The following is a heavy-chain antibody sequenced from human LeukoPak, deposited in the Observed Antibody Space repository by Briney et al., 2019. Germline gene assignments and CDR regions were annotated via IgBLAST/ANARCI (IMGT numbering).Heavy chain of an antibody. CDR1: GYPFPSYG. Sequence: GASVKVSFKASGYPFPSYGISWVRQAPGQGLEWMGWINVYNDNTDYAQNLQGRVTLTTDTSTSTAYMELRSLRSEDTGVYYCARGDIVATIPVDYWGQGTLVTVSS. CDR3: ARGDIVATIPVDY. J-gene: IGHJ4*02. V-gene: IGHV1-18*01. CDR2: INVYNDNT. D-gene: IGHD5-12*01.